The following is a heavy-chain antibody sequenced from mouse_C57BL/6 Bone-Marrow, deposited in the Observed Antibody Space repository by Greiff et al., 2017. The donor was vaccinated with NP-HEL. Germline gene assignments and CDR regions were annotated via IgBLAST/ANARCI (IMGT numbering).Heavy chain of an antibody. CDR3: TIYYDYDGLFAY. J-gene: IGHJ3*01. D-gene: IGHD2-4*01. V-gene: IGHV6-3*01. Sequence: EVKVEESGGGLVQPGGSMKLSCVASGFTFSNYWMNWVRQSPEKGLEWVAQIRLKSDNYATHYAESVKGRFTISRDDSKSSVYLQMNNLRAEDTGIYYCTIYYDYDGLFAYWGQGTLVTVSA. CDR2: IRLKSDNYAT. CDR1: GFTFSNYW.